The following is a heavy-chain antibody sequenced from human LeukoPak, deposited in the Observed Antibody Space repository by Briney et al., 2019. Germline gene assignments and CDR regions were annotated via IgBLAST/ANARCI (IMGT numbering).Heavy chain of an antibody. CDR2: IRSGATTI. J-gene: IGHJ4*02. D-gene: IGHD5-24*01. CDR1: GFSFSDYY. V-gene: IGHV3-11*01. Sequence: GGSLTLSCEASGFSFSDYYMSWIRQPPGKGLEWIAYIRSGATTIYYADSVKGRFTISRDDAKNSLFLQMNSLRAEDTAIYYCAKDDGWVQYANWGQGTLVTVSS. CDR3: AKDDGWVQYAN.